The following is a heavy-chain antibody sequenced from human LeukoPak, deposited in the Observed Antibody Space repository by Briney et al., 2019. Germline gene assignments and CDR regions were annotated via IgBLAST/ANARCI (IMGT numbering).Heavy chain of an antibody. CDR3: ARVSSSGWQIDY. CDR1: GYTFTGYY. D-gene: IGHD6-19*01. Sequence: GASVKVSCKASGYTFTGYYMHWVRQAPGQGLEWMGWINPNSGGTNYAQKFQGRVTTTRDTSISTAYMELSRLRSDDTAVYYCARVSSSGWQIDYWGQGTLVTVSS. V-gene: IGHV1-2*02. J-gene: IGHJ4*02. CDR2: INPNSGGT.